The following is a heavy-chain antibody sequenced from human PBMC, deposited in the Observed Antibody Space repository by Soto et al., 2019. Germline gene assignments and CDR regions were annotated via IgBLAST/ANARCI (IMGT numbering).Heavy chain of an antibody. J-gene: IGHJ4*02. CDR3: ARQRNWNLGH. Sequence: GESLKISCSVSGDSFISYWITWVRQVPGKGLGWMGRIDPADSSVNYSPSFRGHVTFSVDKSISTVYLDWGSLKPSDTAIYYCARQRNWNLGHWGPGTLVTVSS. V-gene: IGHV5-10-1*01. CDR1: GDSFISYW. CDR2: IDPADSSV. D-gene: IGHD1-7*01.